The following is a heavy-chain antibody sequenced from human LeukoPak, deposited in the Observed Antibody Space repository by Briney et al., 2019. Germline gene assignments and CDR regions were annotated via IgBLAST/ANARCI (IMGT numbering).Heavy chain of an antibody. CDR1: GYTFIDYY. J-gene: IGHJ4*02. Sequence: GASVKVSCKASGYTFIDYYMHWVRQAPGQGLEWMGWINPNSGGTNYAQNFQGRVTMTRDTSISTAYMEMSRLRSDDTAVYYCARVQGYCTDGRCLFWGQGTLVTVSS. CDR3: ARVQGYCTDGRCLF. V-gene: IGHV1-2*02. CDR2: INPNSGGT. D-gene: IGHD2-8*01.